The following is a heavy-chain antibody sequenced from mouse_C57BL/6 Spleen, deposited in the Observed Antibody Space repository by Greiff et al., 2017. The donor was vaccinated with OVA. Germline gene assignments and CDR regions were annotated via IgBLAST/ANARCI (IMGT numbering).Heavy chain of an antibody. CDR1: GYTFTSYW. CDR2: IDPSDSYT. D-gene: IGHD2-4*01. J-gene: IGHJ3*01. V-gene: IGHV1-50*01. CDR3: ARLRDSDYDPFAY. Sequence: VQLQQPGAELVKPGASVKLSCKASGYTFTSYWMQWVKQRPGQGLEWIGEIDPSDSYTNYNQKVKGKATLTVDTSTSTAYMQLSSLTSEDSAVYYCARLRDSDYDPFAYWGQGTLVTVSA.